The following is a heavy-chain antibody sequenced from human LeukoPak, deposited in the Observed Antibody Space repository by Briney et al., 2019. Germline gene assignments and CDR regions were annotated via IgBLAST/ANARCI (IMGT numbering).Heavy chain of an antibody. Sequence: ASVKVSCKASGYTFTSYGISWVRQAPGQGLEWMGWISAYNGNTNYAQKLQGRVTMTTDTSTRTAYMELRSLRSDDTAVYYCARLNYYDSSGYYYVVDYWGQGTLVTASS. CDR1: GYTFTSYG. CDR2: ISAYNGNT. J-gene: IGHJ4*02. V-gene: IGHV1-18*01. CDR3: ARLNYYDSSGYYYVVDY. D-gene: IGHD3-22*01.